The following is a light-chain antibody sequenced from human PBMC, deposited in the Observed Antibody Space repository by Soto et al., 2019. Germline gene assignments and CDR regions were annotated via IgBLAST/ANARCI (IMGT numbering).Light chain of an antibody. CDR2: EVS. J-gene: IGLJ1*01. V-gene: IGLV2-14*01. Sequence: QSALAQPASVSGSPGQSITISCTGTSSDVGGYNYVSWYQQHPGKAPKLMIYEVSNRPSGVSNRFSGSKSGNTASLTISGLRAEDEADYYCRSYTSSSTPPGVFGTGNKGTV. CDR3: RSYTSSSTPPGV. CDR1: SSDVGGYNY.